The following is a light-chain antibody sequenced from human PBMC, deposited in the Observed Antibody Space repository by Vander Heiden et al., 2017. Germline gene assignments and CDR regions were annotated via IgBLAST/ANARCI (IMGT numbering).Light chain of an antibody. J-gene: IGKJ2*02. Sequence: DIQMTQSPSSLSASVGDRVTITCRASQSISTYLNWYQQKPGKAPKVLIYAASSLQSGVPSRFSGSGSGTDFTLTISSLQPEDFATYYCQQSDGGPGGTFGQGTKVEIK. CDR3: QQSDGGPGGT. V-gene: IGKV1-39*01. CDR1: QSISTY. CDR2: AAS.